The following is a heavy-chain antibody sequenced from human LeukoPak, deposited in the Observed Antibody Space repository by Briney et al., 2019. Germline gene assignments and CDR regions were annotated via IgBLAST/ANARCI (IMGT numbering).Heavy chain of an antibody. CDR1: EYSFPNYC. CDR3: AIGRGGQQLGDF. Sequence: GESLKISCKQSEYSFPNYCVGWVRQMPGKGLEWMGIIYPDDSDTRYSPSFQGRVTVSADKSINTAYLEWSSLKAADTATYYCAIGRGGQQLGDFWGQGTLVTVSS. J-gene: IGHJ4*02. V-gene: IGHV5-51*01. CDR2: IYPDDSDT. D-gene: IGHD6-13*01.